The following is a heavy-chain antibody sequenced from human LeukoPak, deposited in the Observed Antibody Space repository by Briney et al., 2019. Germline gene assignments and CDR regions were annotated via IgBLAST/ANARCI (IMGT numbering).Heavy chain of an antibody. CDR2: ISGSGGRT. Sequence: GGSLRPSCAASGFTFSTHAMSWVRQAPGKGLEWVSAISGSGGRTYHADSVKGRFTISRDNSKNTLFLQMNSLRAEDTAIYYCAMTMKYCSGGTCQEAFEIWGQGTMVTVSS. J-gene: IGHJ3*02. CDR3: AMTMKYCSGGTCQEAFEI. D-gene: IGHD2-15*01. V-gene: IGHV3-23*01. CDR1: GFTFSTHA.